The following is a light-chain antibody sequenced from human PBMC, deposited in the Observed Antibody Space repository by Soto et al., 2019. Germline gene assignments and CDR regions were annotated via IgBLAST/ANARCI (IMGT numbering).Light chain of an antibody. CDR3: LSYTSANTRV. Sequence: QSVLTQPASVSGSPGQSITISCTGTSSDVGGYNYVAWYQQHPGKSPKLLIYEVINRPSGVSNRFSGSKSGNTASLTISGLQPEDEADYYCLSYTSANTRVFGGGTKVTVL. CDR2: EVI. V-gene: IGLV2-14*01. CDR1: SSDVGGYNY. J-gene: IGLJ3*02.